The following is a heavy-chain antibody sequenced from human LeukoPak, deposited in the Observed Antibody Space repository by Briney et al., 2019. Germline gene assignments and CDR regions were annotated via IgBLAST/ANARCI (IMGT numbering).Heavy chain of an antibody. J-gene: IGHJ5*02. CDR3: ASFYYGSGRGFDP. D-gene: IGHD3-10*01. Sequence: ASVKVSCKASGYTFTSYGISWVRQAPGQGLEWMGWISAYNGNTNYAQKFQGRVTMTRDTSTSTVYMELSGLRSEDTAVYYCASFYYGSGRGFDPWGQGTLVTVSS. CDR2: ISAYNGNT. V-gene: IGHV1-18*01. CDR1: GYTFTSYG.